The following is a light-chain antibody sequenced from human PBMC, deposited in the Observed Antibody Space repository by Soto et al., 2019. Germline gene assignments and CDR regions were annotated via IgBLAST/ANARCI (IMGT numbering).Light chain of an antibody. CDR2: DAS. CDR3: QQYGRSPLT. CDR1: QSVTNS. J-gene: IGKJ4*01. Sequence: IVLTQSPATLSLSPGERATLSCRASQSVTNSLAWYQQKPGQAPRLLVYDASNRATGIPTRFSGSGSGTDFTLTISRLEPADFAVYYCQQYGRSPLTFGGGTKVDIK. V-gene: IGKV3-11*01.